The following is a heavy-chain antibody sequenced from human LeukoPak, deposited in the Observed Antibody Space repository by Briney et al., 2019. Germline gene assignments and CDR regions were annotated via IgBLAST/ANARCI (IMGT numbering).Heavy chain of an antibody. V-gene: IGHV3-43*01. J-gene: IGHJ4*02. CDR3: AKESAYYYDSSGYLGY. CDR1: GFTFDDYT. D-gene: IGHD3-22*01. CDR2: ISWDGGST. Sequence: GGSLRLSCAASGFTFDDYTMHWVRQAPGKGLEWVSLISWDGGSTYYADSVKGRFTISRDNSKNSLYLQMNSLRTEDTALYYCAKESAYYYDSSGYLGYWGQGTLVTVSS.